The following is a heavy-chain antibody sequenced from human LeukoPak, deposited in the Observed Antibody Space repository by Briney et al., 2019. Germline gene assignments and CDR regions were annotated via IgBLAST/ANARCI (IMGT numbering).Heavy chain of an antibody. CDR3: ARSGYNYGHFDY. D-gene: IGHD5-18*01. CDR2: ISSSSSLI. V-gene: IGHV3-48*01. J-gene: IGHJ4*02. Sequence: GRSLRLSCAASGFTFSSYGMHWVRQAPGKGLEWVSYISSSSSLIYYADSVKGRFTISRDNAKNSVSLQMNSLRTEDTAVYYCARSGYNYGHFDYWGQGTLVTVSS. CDR1: GFTFSSYG.